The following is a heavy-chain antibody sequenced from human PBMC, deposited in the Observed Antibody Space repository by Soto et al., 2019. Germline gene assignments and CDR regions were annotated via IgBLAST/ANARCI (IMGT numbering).Heavy chain of an antibody. V-gene: IGHV4-59*01. Sequence: PAETLSLTCTVSGDSFSDYYWNWIRQVPGKGLEWIGSVFHSATTSYNPSLKPRVAISDDTSKKQFSLRLTSVTAADTAIYYCARGHYSSGWPIDHWGQGILVTVSS. CDR3: ARGHYSSGWPIDH. D-gene: IGHD6-19*01. CDR1: GDSFSDYY. CDR2: VFHSATT. J-gene: IGHJ4*02.